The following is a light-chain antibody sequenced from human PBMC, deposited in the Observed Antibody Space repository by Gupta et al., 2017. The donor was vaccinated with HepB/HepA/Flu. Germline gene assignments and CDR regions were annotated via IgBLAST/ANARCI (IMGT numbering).Light chain of an antibody. V-gene: IGKV3-20*01. J-gene: IGKJ1*01. CDR1: QSVSSSY. CDR3: RQDSSSPLT. Sequence: EIVLTQSPGTLSLSPGERATLSCRASQSVSSSYLAWYQQKPGKAPRILSYGASSKATGIPDRFSGSGSGTDFTLTISSLGPEDFSVYYCRQDSSSPLTFGQGTKVEIK. CDR2: GAS.